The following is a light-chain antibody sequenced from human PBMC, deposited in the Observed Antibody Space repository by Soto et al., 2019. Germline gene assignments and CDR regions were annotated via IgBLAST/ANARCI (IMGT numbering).Light chain of an antibody. V-gene: IGLV2-14*01. J-gene: IGLJ3*02. CDR2: DVT. Sequence: QSVLTQPASVSGSPGQSITISCTGTSSDVGGYNYVSWYQQHPGKAPKLMIYDVTNRPSGVSNRATGSKSCNTGSLTISGLQDEDEADYYCSSYTRSSTPLVFGGGTKVTVL. CDR1: SSDVGGYNY. CDR3: SSYTRSSTPLV.